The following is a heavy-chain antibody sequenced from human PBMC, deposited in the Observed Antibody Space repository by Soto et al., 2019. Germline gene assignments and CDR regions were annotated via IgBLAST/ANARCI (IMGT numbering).Heavy chain of an antibody. D-gene: IGHD2-21*01. CDR1: GFTFSSYA. V-gene: IGHV3-30-3*01. CDR3: AREGRVSLLVYYDMDV. CDR2: ITYDGSNK. J-gene: IGHJ6*02. Sequence: QVQLVESGGGVVQPGRSLRLSCAASGFTFSSYAMHWVRQAPGKGLEWVAVITYDGSNKYYADSVKGRFTISRDNSKNTLYLQMNSLRAEDTAVYYCAREGRVSLLVYYDMDVWGQGTTVTVSS.